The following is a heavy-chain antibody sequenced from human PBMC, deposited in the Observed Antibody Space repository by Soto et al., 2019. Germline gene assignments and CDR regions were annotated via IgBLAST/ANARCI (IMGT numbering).Heavy chain of an antibody. CDR3: AREMEGHDYDSSGPLDY. CDR1: GGNFSTYT. D-gene: IGHD3-22*01. CDR2: IIPLFGTP. V-gene: IGHV1-69*12. J-gene: IGHJ4*02. Sequence: QVQLVQSGSDVKKAGYSVRISCKASGGNFSTYTITWVRQAPGQGLVWMGGIIPLFGTPNYAQKFRGRVRIIADESTRTAYMELSSLRSEDTAVYYCAREMEGHDYDSSGPLDYWGQGTQVTVSS.